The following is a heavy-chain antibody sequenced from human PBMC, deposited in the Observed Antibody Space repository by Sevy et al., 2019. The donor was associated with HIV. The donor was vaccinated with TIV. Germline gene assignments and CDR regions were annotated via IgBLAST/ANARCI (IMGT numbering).Heavy chain of an antibody. J-gene: IGHJ6*02. CDR2: IKQDGSEK. CDR3: ASGGAGEYYDSSGYPLDLGMDV. Sequence: GGSLRLSCAASGFTFSSYWMSWVRQAPGKGLEWVANIKQDGSEKYYVDSVKGRFTISRDNAKNSLYLQMNSLRAEDTAVYYCASGGAGEYYDSSGYPLDLGMDVWGQGTTVTVSS. CDR1: GFTFSSYW. V-gene: IGHV3-7*01. D-gene: IGHD3-22*01.